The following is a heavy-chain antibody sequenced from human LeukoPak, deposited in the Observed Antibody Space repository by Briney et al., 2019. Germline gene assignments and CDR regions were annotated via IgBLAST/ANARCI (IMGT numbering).Heavy chain of an antibody. CDR1: GFTFSSYS. J-gene: IGHJ4*02. CDR3: ARVDCSRTNGVCLDDY. CDR2: ISSSSSYI. V-gene: IGHV3-21*01. Sequence: GGSLRLSCAASGFTFSSYSMNWVRQAPGKGLEWVSSISSSSSYIYYADSVKGRFTISRDNAKNSLYLQMNSLRAEDTAVYYCARVDCSRTNGVCLDDYWGQGTLVTVSS. D-gene: IGHD2-8*01.